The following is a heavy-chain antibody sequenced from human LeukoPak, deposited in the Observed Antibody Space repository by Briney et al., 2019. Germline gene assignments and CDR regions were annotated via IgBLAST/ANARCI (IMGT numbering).Heavy chain of an antibody. CDR1: GYTFTGYY. Sequence: GASVKVSCKAAGYTFTGYYMHWVRQAPGQGLEWMGWINPNSGGTNYAQKFQGRVTMTRDTSISTAYMELSRLRSDDTAVYYCASYPFEYSSTSDAFDIWGQGTMVTVSS. D-gene: IGHD6-6*01. V-gene: IGHV1-2*02. J-gene: IGHJ3*02. CDR3: ASYPFEYSSTSDAFDI. CDR2: INPNSGGT.